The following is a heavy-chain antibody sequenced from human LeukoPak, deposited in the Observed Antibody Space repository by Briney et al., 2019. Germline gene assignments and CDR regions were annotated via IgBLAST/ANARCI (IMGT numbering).Heavy chain of an antibody. J-gene: IGHJ4*02. CDR3: AREEGGGTFDY. D-gene: IGHD3-16*01. CDR1: GFTFTSYS. Sequence: ASLKLSCKASGFTFTSYSIHWVRQTPGQGLEWVGIIYPRVDRTSYAQKFQGRLTMTRDTSTSTVYMEVRSLKAEDTAVYYCAREEGGGTFDYWGQGTLVTVYS. CDR2: IYPRVDRT. V-gene: IGHV1-46*01.